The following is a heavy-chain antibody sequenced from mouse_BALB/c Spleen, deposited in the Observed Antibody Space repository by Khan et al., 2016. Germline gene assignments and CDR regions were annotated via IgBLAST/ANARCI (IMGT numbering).Heavy chain of an antibody. CDR1: GYTFTSYW. CDR3: ARGGTVPLMDY. Sequence: DLVKPGASVKLSCKASGYTFTSYWINWIKQRPGQGLEWIGRIAPGSGSTYYNEMFKGKATLTVDTSSSTAYIQLSSLSSDDSAVYFCARGGTVPLMDYWGQGTSVTVSS. D-gene: IGHD1-1*01. V-gene: IGHV1S41*01. J-gene: IGHJ4*01. CDR2: IAPGSGST.